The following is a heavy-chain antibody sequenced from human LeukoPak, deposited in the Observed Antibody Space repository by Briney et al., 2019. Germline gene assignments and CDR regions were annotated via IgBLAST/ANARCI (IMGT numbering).Heavy chain of an antibody. D-gene: IGHD4-17*01. V-gene: IGHV4-59*12. J-gene: IGHJ2*01. Sequence: SETLSLTCTVSGGSISSYYWSWIRQPPGKGLEWIGYIYYSGSTSYNPSLKSRVTISVDTSKNQFSLKLSSVTAADTAVYYCAKSTVRYWYFDLWGRGTLVTVSS. CDR2: IYYSGST. CDR3: AKSTVRYWYFDL. CDR1: GGSISSYY.